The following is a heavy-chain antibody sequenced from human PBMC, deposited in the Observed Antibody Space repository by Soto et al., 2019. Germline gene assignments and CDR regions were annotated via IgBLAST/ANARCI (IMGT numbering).Heavy chain of an antibody. V-gene: IGHV4-59*08. D-gene: IGHD5-12*01. J-gene: IGHJ6*03. CDR3: ARHPTGRWDSGYDLRYYYYYYMDV. CDR2: IYYSGST. CDR1: GGSTSSYY. Sequence: PSETLSLTCTVSGGSTSSYYWSWIRQPPGKGLEWIGYIYYSGSTNYNPSLKSRVTISVDTSKNQFSLKLSSVTAADTAVYYCARHPTGRWDSGYDLRYYYYYYMDVWGKGTTVTVSS.